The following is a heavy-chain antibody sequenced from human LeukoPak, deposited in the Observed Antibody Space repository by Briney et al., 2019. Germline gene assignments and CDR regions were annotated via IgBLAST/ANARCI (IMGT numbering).Heavy chain of an antibody. CDR3: ARDMTVVAETPNYYYYMDV. CDR1: GFTFSSFW. Sequence: GGSLRLSCAASGFTFSSFWMSWVREAPGKGLERVANIKQDGSEKYYVDSVKGRFTISRDNAKNSLYLQMNSLRAEDTAVYYCARDMTVVAETPNYYYYMDVWGKGTTVTVSS. CDR2: IKQDGSEK. J-gene: IGHJ6*03. V-gene: IGHV3-7*01. D-gene: IGHD3-22*01.